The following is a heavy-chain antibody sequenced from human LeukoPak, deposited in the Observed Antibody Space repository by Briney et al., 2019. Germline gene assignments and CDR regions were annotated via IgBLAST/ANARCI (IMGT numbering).Heavy chain of an antibody. CDR3: ARNIELGYCSGGSCYSYYYYYMDV. J-gene: IGHJ6*03. CDR2: INPNSGGT. V-gene: IGHV1-2*02. Sequence: ASVRVSCKASGYTFTGYYMHWVRQAPGQGLEWMGWINPNSGGTNYAQKFQGRVTMTRDTSISTAYMELSRLRSDDTAVYYCARNIELGYCSGGSCYSYYYYYMDVWGKGTTVTVSS. D-gene: IGHD2-15*01. CDR1: GYTFTGYY.